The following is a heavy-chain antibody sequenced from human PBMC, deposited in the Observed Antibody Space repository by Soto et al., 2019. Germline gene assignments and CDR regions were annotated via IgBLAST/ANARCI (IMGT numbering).Heavy chain of an antibody. J-gene: IGHJ4*02. D-gene: IGHD4-17*01. V-gene: IGHV3-23*01. CDR3: AIVPLRPYYFDS. Sequence: VQLLDSGGGLVQPGGSLRLSCAASGFTFSNYAMNWVRQAPGKGLEWVSTIRNSGGSTNYADSVKGRFTNSRDNSENALDLQMNSLRAEDTAVYYCAIVPLRPYYFDSWGQGTLVTVSS. CDR1: GFTFSNYA. CDR2: IRNSGGST.